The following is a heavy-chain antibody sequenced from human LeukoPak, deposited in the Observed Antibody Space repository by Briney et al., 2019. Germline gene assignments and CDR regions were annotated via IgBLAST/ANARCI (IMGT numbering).Heavy chain of an antibody. Sequence: PETLSLTCIVSGYSIISDFFWGWVRQPPGKGPEWIGSIFHSGDVYYNPSLTSRVTLSVDPSNNRFSLKVTSVTAADTAIYYCARVVASTSIDFWGQGTLVTVSS. J-gene: IGHJ4*02. CDR3: ARVVASTSIDF. D-gene: IGHD2-15*01. CDR1: GYSIISDFF. V-gene: IGHV4-38-2*02. CDR2: IFHSGDV.